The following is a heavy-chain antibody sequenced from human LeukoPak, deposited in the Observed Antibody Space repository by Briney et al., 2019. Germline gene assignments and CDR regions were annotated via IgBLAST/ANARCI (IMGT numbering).Heavy chain of an antibody. CDR2: IGTAGDT. CDR1: GFTFSSYD. D-gene: IGHD3-10*01. V-gene: IGHV3-13*04. J-gene: IGHJ3*02. CDR3: ARDGASGVSGSSNAFDI. Sequence: GGSLRLSCAASGFTFSSYDMHWVRQATGKGLEWVSAIGTAGDTYYPGSVKGRFTISRENAKNSLYLQMNSLRAGDTAVYYCARDGASGVSGSSNAFDIWGQGTMVTVSS.